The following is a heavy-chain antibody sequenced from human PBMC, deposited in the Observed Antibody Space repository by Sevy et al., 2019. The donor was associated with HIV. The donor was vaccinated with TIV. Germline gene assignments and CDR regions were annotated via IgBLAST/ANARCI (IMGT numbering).Heavy chain of an antibody. CDR1: GGSISSYY. V-gene: IGHV4-59*01. Sequence: SETLSLTCTVSGGSISSYYWSWIRQPPGKGLEWIGYIYYSGSTNYNPSLKSRVTISADTSNNQYSLKLSSVTAADTAVYYCARGLGPYCSGGSCFFDYWGQGTLVTVSS. CDR2: IYYSGST. CDR3: ARGLGPYCSGGSCFFDY. D-gene: IGHD2-15*01. J-gene: IGHJ4*02.